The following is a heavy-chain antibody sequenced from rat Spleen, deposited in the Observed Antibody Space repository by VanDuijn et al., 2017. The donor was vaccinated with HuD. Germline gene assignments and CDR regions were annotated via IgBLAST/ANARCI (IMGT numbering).Heavy chain of an antibody. J-gene: IGHJ2*01. CDR1: GFTFSDYY. D-gene: IGHD1-5*01. CDR3: AKVLGGNFDY. Sequence: EVQLVESDGGLVQPGRSLKLSCAASGFTFSDYYMAWVRQAPAKGLEWVATLSYDNYNTYYRDSVKGRFTISRDDAKNTLYLQMDSLRSEDTATYYCAKVLGGNFDYWGQGVMVTVSS. V-gene: IGHV5-29*01. CDR2: LSYDNYNT.